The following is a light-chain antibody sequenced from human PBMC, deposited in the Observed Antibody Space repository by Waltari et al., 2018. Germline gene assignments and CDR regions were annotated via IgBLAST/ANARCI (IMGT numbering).Light chain of an antibody. CDR2: DAS. CDR1: QTIGSH. CDR3: QPRSQWPLT. Sequence: EIVLTQSPATLSLSPGERATLSCRASQTIGSHLAWYQQKPGQAPRLLIFDASNRATGIAARFSGSGSGTDFTLTISSLEPEDFEVYFCQPRSQWPLTFGGGTKVEIK. V-gene: IGKV3-11*01. J-gene: IGKJ4*01.